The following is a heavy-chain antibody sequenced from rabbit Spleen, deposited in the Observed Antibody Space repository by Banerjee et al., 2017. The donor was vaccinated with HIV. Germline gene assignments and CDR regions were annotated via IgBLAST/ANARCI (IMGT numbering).Heavy chain of an antibody. V-gene: IGHV1S45*01. D-gene: IGHD2-1*01. CDR1: GFSFSSNYW. Sequence: QEQLVESGGGLVQPEGSLTLTCTASGFSFSSNYWICWVRQAPGKGLEWIACIYTGSSGRIDSATWAKGRFAISKTASATVTLQMTSLTAADTATYFCARSTYGYDDYGDLYYAAMDLWGQGTLVTVS. J-gene: IGHJ6*01. CDR3: ARSTYGYDDYGDLYYAAMDL. CDR2: IYTGSSGRI.